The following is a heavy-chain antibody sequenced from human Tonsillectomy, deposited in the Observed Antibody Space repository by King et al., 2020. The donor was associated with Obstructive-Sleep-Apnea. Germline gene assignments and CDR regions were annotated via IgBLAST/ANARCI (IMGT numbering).Heavy chain of an antibody. CDR2: INHSGGT. V-gene: IGHV4-34*01. J-gene: IGHJ4*02. D-gene: IGHD6-19*01. CDR3: ARGGSKAGTFFSPRVGFDY. Sequence: VQLQQWGAGLLKPSATLSLTCAVYGGSFSAYYWSWIRQPPGKGLEWIGEINHSGGTNYNPSLKSRVTISGDTSKNQFSLKLSSVTAADTAVYYCARGGSKAGTFFSPRVGFDYWGQGTLVTVSS. CDR1: GGSFSAYY.